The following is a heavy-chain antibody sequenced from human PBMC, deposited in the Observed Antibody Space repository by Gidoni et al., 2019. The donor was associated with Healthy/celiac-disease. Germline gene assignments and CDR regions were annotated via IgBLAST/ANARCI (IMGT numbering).Heavy chain of an antibody. CDR1: GGSISSTNW. Sequence: QVQLQESCPGLVKPSGTLSLTCAVPGGSISSTNWWSWVRQPPGKGLEWIGEIYHSGSTNYNPSLKSRVTISVDKSKNQFSLKLSSVTAADTAVYYCAREPRGWIAAAGFTDYWGQGTLVTVSS. D-gene: IGHD6-13*01. CDR2: IYHSGST. J-gene: IGHJ4*02. CDR3: AREPRGWIAAAGFTDY. V-gene: IGHV4-4*02.